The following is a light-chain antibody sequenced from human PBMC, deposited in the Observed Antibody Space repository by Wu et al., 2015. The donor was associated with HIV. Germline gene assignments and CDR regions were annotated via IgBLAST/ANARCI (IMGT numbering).Light chain of an antibody. CDR3: QQYNSYSVA. CDR1: QSIGSW. CDR2: KGS. Sequence: DIQMTQSPSTLSASIGDRVTMTCRASQSIGSWLAWYQQKPGKAPKLLIYKGSTLESGVPSRFSGSGSATEFTLTISSLQPDDFATYYCQQYNSYSVAFGQGTKVEIK. V-gene: IGKV1-5*03. J-gene: IGKJ1*01.